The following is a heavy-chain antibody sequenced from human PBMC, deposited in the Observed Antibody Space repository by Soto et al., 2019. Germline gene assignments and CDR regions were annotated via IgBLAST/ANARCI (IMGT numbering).Heavy chain of an antibody. D-gene: IGHD1-26*01. CDR1: GFTFSSYS. CDR2: ISSSSSYI. J-gene: IGHJ6*03. Sequence: GGSLRLSCAASGFTFSSYSMNWVRQAPGKGLEWVSSISSSSSYIYYADSVKGRFTISRDNAKNSLYLQMNSLRAEDTAVYYCARDQSALLYYMDAWGKGPTATASS. V-gene: IGHV3-21*01. CDR3: ARDQSALLYYMDA.